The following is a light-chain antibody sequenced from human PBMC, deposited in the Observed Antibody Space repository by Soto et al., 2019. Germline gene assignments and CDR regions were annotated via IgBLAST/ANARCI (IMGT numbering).Light chain of an antibody. CDR3: QRYNSAPRA. CDR2: AAS. J-gene: IGKJ1*01. Sequence: DVQKTQSPSSLSASLGDRVTITCRASLGISNFLAWYQQKPGKVPKLLIYAASALQSGVPSRFSGRGSGTDFTLTISGLQPEDAATYYCQRYNSAPRAFGQGTKVDI. V-gene: IGKV1-27*01. CDR1: LGISNF.